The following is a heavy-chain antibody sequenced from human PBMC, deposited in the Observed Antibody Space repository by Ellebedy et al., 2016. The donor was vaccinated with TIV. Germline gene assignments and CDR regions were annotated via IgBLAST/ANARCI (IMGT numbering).Heavy chain of an antibody. CDR1: GFTFNIYA. CDR3: ARFRYTSFWHLGHNGLDC. V-gene: IGHV3-23*01. Sequence: GESLKISCSASGFTFNIYAMSWVRQAPGKGLEWVSLISASGDSTYYSDSVKGRFTISRDNAAQSLYLQINNLRADDTAVYYCARFRYTSFWHLGHNGLDCWGQGTLVTVSS. J-gene: IGHJ4*02. CDR2: ISASGDST. D-gene: IGHD6-19*01.